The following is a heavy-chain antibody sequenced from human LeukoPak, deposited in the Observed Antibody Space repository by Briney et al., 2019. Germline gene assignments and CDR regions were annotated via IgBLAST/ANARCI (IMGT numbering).Heavy chain of an antibody. Sequence: GGSLRLSCAASGFTFSSYGMHWVRQAPGKGLEWVAVISYDGSNKYYADSVKGRFTISRDNSKNTLYLQMKSLRAEDTAVYYCARVDGSGILDYWGQGTLVTVSS. CDR3: ARVDGSGILDY. D-gene: IGHD3-10*01. V-gene: IGHV3-30*03. CDR2: ISYDGSNK. J-gene: IGHJ4*02. CDR1: GFTFSSYG.